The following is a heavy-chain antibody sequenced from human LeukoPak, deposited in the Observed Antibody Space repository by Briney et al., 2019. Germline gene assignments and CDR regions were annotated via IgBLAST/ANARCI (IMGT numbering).Heavy chain of an antibody. V-gene: IGHV4-59*01. CDR2: IYYSGST. D-gene: IGHD3-22*01. J-gene: IGHJ4*02. Sequence: TSETLSLTCTVSGGSISSYYWSWIRQPPGKGLEWIGYIYYSGSTNYNPSLKSRVTISVDTSKNQFSLKLSSVTAADTAVYYCARIPPGYYDGSGIFDYWGQGTLVTVSS. CDR1: GGSISSYY. CDR3: ARIPPGYYDGSGIFDY.